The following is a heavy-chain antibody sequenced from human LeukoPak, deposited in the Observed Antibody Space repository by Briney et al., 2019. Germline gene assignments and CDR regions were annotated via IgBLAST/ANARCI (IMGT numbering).Heavy chain of an antibody. CDR1: GFTFSDYY. CDR2: ISSSGSTI. V-gene: IGHV3-11*01. Sequence: PGGSLRLSCAASGFTFSDYYMTWIRQAPGKGLEWVSCISSSGSTIFYAHSVKGRFTISRDNAKSSLFLQMNSLRAEDTAVYYCARVNRVTAIQELDYWGQGTLVTVSS. CDR3: ARVNRVTAIQELDY. D-gene: IGHD2-21*02. J-gene: IGHJ4*02.